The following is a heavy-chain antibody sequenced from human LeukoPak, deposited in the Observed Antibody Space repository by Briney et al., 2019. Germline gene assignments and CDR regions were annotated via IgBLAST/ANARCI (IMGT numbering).Heavy chain of an antibody. CDR2: IYYSGST. CDR1: GGSISSSSYY. V-gene: IGHV4-39*01. Sequence: SETLSLTCTVSGGSISSSSYYWGWIRQPPGKGLEWIGSIYYSGSTYYNPSLKSRVTISVDTSKNQFSLKLSSVTAADTGVYYCASPVTGYWGQGTLVIVSS. CDR3: ASPVTGY. J-gene: IGHJ4*02.